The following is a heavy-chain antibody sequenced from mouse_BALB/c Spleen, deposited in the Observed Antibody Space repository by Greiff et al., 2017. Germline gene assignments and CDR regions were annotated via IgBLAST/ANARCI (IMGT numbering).Heavy chain of an antibody. CDR1: GYSITSGYY. V-gene: IGHV3-6*02. CDR3: AQAYYSRTWFAY. Sequence: EVKLMESGPGLVKPSQSLSLTCSVTGYSITSGYYWNWIRQFPGNKLEWMGYISYDGSNNYNPSLKNRISITRDTSKNQFFLKLNSVTTEDTATYYCAQAYYSRTWFAYWGQGTLVTVSA. J-gene: IGHJ3*01. D-gene: IGHD2-12*01. CDR2: ISYDGSN.